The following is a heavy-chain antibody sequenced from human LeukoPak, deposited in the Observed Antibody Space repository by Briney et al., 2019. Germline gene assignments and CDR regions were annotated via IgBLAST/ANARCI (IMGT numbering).Heavy chain of an antibody. V-gene: IGHV1-18*01. CDR1: GYTFTSYG. CDR2: ISANNGDT. Sequence: ASVKVSCKASGYTFTSYGITWVRQAPGQGLEWMGWISANNGDTVYAQKLQDRVTMTIDTSTTTVYMELRSLRSDDTAVYYCVREYSSLTNAFDIWGQGTMVTVSS. D-gene: IGHD6-6*01. J-gene: IGHJ3*02. CDR3: VREYSSLTNAFDI.